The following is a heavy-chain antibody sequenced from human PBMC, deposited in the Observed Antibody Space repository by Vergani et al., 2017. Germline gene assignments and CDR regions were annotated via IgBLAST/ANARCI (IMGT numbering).Heavy chain of an antibody. D-gene: IGHD2-2*01. CDR2: ISSSSSYT. V-gene: IGHV3-11*05. Sequence: QVQLVESGGGLVKPGGSLRLSCAASGFTFSDYYMSWIRQAPGKGLEWVSYISSSSSYTNYADSVKGRFTISRDNAKNSLYLQMNSLRAEDTAVYYCARAXDCSSTSCYPIRGGYYYGMDVWGQGTTVTVSS. J-gene: IGHJ6*02. CDR3: ARAXDCSSTSCYPIRGGYYYGMDV. CDR1: GFTFSDYY.